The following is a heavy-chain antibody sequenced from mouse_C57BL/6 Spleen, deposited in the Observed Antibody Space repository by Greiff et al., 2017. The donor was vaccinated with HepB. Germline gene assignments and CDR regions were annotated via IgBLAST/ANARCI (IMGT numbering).Heavy chain of an antibody. CDR2: ISNGGGST. Sequence: EVQLVESGGGLVQPGGSLKLSCAASGFTFSDYYMYWVRQTPEKRLEWVAYISNGGGSTYYPDTVKGRFTISRDYAKNTLYLQMSRLKSEDTAMYYCARQYEYDVGDYWYFDVWGTGTTVTVSS. D-gene: IGHD2-4*01. CDR1: GFTFSDYY. V-gene: IGHV5-12*01. CDR3: ARQYEYDVGDYWYFDV. J-gene: IGHJ1*03.